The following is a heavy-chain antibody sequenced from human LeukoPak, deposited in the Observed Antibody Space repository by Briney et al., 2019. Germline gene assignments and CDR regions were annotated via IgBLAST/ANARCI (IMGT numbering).Heavy chain of an antibody. J-gene: IGHJ4*02. CDR2: IYYSGST. CDR1: GGSISSGDYY. V-gene: IGHV4-30-4*01. Sequence: SETLSLTCTVSGGSISSGDYYWSWIRQPPGKGLEWIGYIYYSGSTYYNPSLKSRVTISVDTSKNQFSLKLSSVTAADTAVYYCASSYDYGGNYSGTGFDYWDQGTLVTVSS. D-gene: IGHD4-23*01. CDR3: ASSYDYGGNYSGTGFDY.